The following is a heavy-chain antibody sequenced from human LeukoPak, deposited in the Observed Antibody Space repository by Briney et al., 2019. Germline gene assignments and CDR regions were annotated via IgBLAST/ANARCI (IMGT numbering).Heavy chain of an antibody. CDR3: AKDEDYGFVDY. V-gene: IGHV3-23*01. D-gene: IGHD4-17*01. J-gene: IGHJ4*02. CDR2: IIESGEST. CDR1: GFTFKNYA. Sequence: GGSLRLSCAASGFTFKNYAMYWVRQAPGKGLEWVSAIIESGESTYYTDSVKGRFTISRDNSKNTLYLQMNSLRAEDTAVYYCAKDEDYGFVDYWGQGTLVTVSS.